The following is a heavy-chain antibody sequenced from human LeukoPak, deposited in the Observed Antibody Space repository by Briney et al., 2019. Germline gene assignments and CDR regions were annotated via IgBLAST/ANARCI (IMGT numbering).Heavy chain of an antibody. V-gene: IGHV3-15*01. Sequence: PGGSLRLSFAASGFTFSNAWMSWVRQAPGKALEWVGRIKSNTDGGTTDYAAPVIGRFTVSRDDSKTTLYLQMHSLKTEDTAVYYCTTAMPYYFGYWGQGTLVTVSS. J-gene: IGHJ4*02. D-gene: IGHD2-2*01. CDR3: TTAMPYYFGY. CDR2: IKSNTDGGTT. CDR1: GFTFSNAW.